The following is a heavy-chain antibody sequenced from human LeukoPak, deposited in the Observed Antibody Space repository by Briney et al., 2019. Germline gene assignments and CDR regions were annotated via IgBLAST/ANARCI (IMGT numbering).Heavy chain of an antibody. J-gene: IGHJ6*04. V-gene: IGHV3-49*04. CDR1: GFTFGDYA. CDR3: TSAGRVSYYYYGMDV. D-gene: IGHD1-14*01. CDR2: IRSKAYGGTT. Sequence: QPGRSLRLSCTASGFTFGDYAMSWVRQAPGKGREWVGFIRSKAYGGTTEYAASVKGRFTISRDDSKSIAYLQMNSLKTEDTAVYYCTSAGRVSYYYYGMDVWGKGTTVTVSS.